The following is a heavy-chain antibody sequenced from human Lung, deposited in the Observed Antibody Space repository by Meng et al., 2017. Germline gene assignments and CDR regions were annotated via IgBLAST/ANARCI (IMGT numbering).Heavy chain of an antibody. V-gene: IGHV4-34*01. Sequence: QGQQQRVGAGLLGPSENLSLPCAVYGGSISGSYWSWIRQSPAKGLEWIGKINHGGSTNYNPSLESRVTISVDTPKNQFSLRLTSMTVADTAVYYCARERHSTIIRGVIDFWGQGALVTVSS. CDR3: ARERHSTIIRGVIDF. CDR2: INHGGST. J-gene: IGHJ4*02. CDR1: GGSISGSY. D-gene: IGHD3-10*01.